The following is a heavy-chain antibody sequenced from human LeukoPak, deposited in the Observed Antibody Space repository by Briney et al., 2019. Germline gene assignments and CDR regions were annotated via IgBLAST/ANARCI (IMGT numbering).Heavy chain of an antibody. CDR3: ARDVRKQGLWS. J-gene: IGHJ4*02. Sequence: PGGSLRLSCAASGFTFSDYYMGWLRQAPGKGLEWVSIIYSGDRTDYADSLKGRFTISRDTSKNTLYLQMSSLRAEDTAVYYCARDVRKQGLWSWGQGTLVTVSS. V-gene: IGHV3-66*01. CDR2: IYSGDRT. D-gene: IGHD3-10*01. CDR1: GFTFSDYY.